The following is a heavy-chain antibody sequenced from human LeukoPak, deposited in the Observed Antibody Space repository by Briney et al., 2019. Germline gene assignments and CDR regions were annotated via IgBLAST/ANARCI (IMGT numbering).Heavy chain of an antibody. Sequence: SETLSLTCTVSGYSISSGYYWGWMWQPPGKGLEWIGSIYHSGSTHYNPSLKSRVTISVDTSKNQFSLKLSSVTAADTAVYYCAREAGGYGGNENYSYMYVWGKGTTVTFSS. J-gene: IGHJ6*03. D-gene: IGHD5-12*01. V-gene: IGHV4-38-2*02. CDR2: IYHSGST. CDR3: AREAGGYGGNENYSYMYV. CDR1: GYSISSGYY.